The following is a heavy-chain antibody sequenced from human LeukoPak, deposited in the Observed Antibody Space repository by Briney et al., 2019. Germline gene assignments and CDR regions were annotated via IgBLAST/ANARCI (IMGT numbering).Heavy chain of an antibody. CDR2: IHTSGST. D-gene: IGHD3-10*01. CDR3: ARDWMVRGVSPFDP. V-gene: IGHV4-4*07. J-gene: IGHJ5*02. Sequence: SETLSLTCTVSGGSISSYYWSWIRQPAGKGLEWIGRIHTSGSTNYNPSLKSRVTMSVDTSKNQFSLKLSSVTAADTAVYYCARDWMVRGVSPFDPWGQGTLVTVSS. CDR1: GGSISSYY.